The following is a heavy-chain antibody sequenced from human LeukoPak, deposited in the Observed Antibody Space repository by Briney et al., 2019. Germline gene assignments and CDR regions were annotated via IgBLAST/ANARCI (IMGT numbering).Heavy chain of an antibody. CDR2: IYCSGST. Sequence: SETLSLTCTVSGGSISSYYWSWIRQPPGKGLEWIGYIYCSGSTNYNPPLKSRVTISVDTSKNQFSLKLSSVTAADTAVYYCARGVYVLRPWGQGTLVTVSS. CDR1: GGSISSYY. V-gene: IGHV4-59*01. CDR3: ARGVYVLRP. J-gene: IGHJ5*02. D-gene: IGHD3-3*01.